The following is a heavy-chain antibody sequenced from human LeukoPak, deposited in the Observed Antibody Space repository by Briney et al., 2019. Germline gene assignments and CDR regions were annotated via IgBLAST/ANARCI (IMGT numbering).Heavy chain of an antibody. J-gene: IGHJ6*04. V-gene: IGHV3-30*02. Sequence: SGGSLRLSCAASGFSFSNFGIHWVRRAPGKGLEWVTFIRYDGSKKYYADSVKGRFTISRDNAKNSLYLQMNSLRAEDTAVYYCAELGITMIGGVWGKGTTVTISS. CDR3: AELGITMIGGV. CDR1: GFSFSNFG. D-gene: IGHD3-10*02. CDR2: IRYDGSKK.